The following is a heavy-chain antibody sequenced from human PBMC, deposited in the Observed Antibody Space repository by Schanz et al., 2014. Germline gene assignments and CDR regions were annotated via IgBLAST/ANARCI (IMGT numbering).Heavy chain of an antibody. J-gene: IGHJ4*02. Sequence: EVQLVESGGGLVEPGGSLRLSCEASGFTFSTSAMNWVRQAPGKGLEWVSYISSSSSTIYYADSVKGRFTISRDNAKNSLYLQMNSLRDEDTAVYYCARGGATRFDYWGQGTLVTVSS. CDR1: GFTFSTSA. V-gene: IGHV3-48*02. CDR2: ISSSSSTI. CDR3: ARGGATRFDY. D-gene: IGHD1-26*01.